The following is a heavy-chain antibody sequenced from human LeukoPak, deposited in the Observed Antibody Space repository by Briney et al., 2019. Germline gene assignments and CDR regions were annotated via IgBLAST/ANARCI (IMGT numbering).Heavy chain of an antibody. D-gene: IGHD3-16*01. CDR1: GFTLSIYC. CDR3: VRAQWGFDY. Sequence: GGSLRLSCVVSGFTLSIYCIHCVRQAPGKGRVWVLRISTDGSITSYADSVKGRFTVSRNNAKNTLFLQMNSLRAEDTAVYYCVRAQWGFDYWGQGTLVTVSS. V-gene: IGHV3-74*01. J-gene: IGHJ4*02. CDR2: ISTDGSIT.